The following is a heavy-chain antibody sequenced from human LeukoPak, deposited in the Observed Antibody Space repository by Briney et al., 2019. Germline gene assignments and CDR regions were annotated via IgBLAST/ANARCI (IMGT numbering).Heavy chain of an antibody. D-gene: IGHD7-27*01. Sequence: LGGSLRLSCAASGFTFSDFYMSWIRQAPGQGLEWVSYISSSGSTTYYADSVKGRFTSSRDNAKNSLYLQMNSLRAEDTAVYYCARVAHLTGDPYDYWGQGTLVTVSS. CDR3: ARVAHLTGDPYDY. CDR2: ISSSGSTT. J-gene: IGHJ4*02. V-gene: IGHV3-11*01. CDR1: GFTFSDFY.